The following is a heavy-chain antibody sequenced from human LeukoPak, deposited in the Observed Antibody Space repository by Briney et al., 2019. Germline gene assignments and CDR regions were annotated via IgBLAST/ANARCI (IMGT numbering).Heavy chain of an antibody. D-gene: IGHD6-19*01. V-gene: IGHV4-39*01. Sequence: PSETLSLTCTVSGGSISSGGYYWSWIRQHPGKGLEWIGYIYYSGSTYYNPPLKSRVTISVDTSKNQFSLKLSSVTAADTAVYYCARQWLATLEYWGQGTLVTVSS. CDR3: ARQWLATLEY. CDR2: IYYSGST. J-gene: IGHJ4*02. CDR1: GGSISSGGYY.